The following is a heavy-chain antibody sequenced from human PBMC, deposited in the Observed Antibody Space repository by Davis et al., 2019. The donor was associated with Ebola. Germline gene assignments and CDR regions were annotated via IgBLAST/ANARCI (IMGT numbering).Heavy chain of an antibody. V-gene: IGHV3-48*01. CDR3: ARRYYGSGTYYKDY. D-gene: IGHD3-10*01. Sequence: GESLKISCAASGFTLSIYGMHWVRQAPGKGLEWVSSISGSGGAIYYADSVKGRFTISRDNAKNSLYLQMNSLRAEDTAVYYCARRYYGSGTYYKDYWGQGTLVTVSS. J-gene: IGHJ4*02. CDR1: GFTLSIYG. CDR2: ISGSGGAI.